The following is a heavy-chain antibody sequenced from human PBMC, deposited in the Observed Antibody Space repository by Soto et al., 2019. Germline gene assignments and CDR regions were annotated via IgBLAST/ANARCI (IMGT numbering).Heavy chain of an antibody. CDR2: INSDGSST. J-gene: IGHJ4*02. CDR3: ARSHYYGAFGSDY. V-gene: IGHV3-74*01. D-gene: IGHD4-17*01. Sequence: EVQLVESGGGLVQPGGSLRLSCAASGFTFSPYWMHWVRQAPGKGLVWVSRINSDGSSTSYADSVKGRFTISRDNAKNTLFLHMISLRSEYTAVYYCARSHYYGAFGSDYLGQGTMVIFSS. CDR1: GFTFSPYW.